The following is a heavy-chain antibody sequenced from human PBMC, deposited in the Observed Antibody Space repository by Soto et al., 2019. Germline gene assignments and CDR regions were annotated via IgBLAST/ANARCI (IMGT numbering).Heavy chain of an antibody. CDR2: ISASGGST. CDR1: GFTFSSYV. Sequence: EVQLVESGGGLVKPGGSLRLSCAASGFTFSSYVMSWVRQAPGKGLEWVSGISASGGSTYYADSVKGRFTISRDNSRNTLYLQMNSLGAEDTALYYCARDGQPQLLLNWFDPWGQGTLVTVSS. V-gene: IGHV3-23*04. CDR3: ARDGQPQLLLNWFDP. D-gene: IGHD6-13*01. J-gene: IGHJ5*02.